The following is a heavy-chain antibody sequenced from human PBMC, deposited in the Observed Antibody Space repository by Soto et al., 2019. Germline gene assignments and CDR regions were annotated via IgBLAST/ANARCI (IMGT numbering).Heavy chain of an antibody. CDR2: ISYDGSNN. CDR3: AISRMAQN. Sequence: QVQLVESGGGVVQPGRSLRLSCAASGFTFSSYAMHWVRQAPGKGLEWVAVISYDGSNNYYADSVKGRFTISRDNSNNTLYLQMNSLRAEDTAVYYCAISRMAQNGGQGTLVTVSS. J-gene: IGHJ4*02. V-gene: IGHV3-30-3*01. CDR1: GFTFSSYA.